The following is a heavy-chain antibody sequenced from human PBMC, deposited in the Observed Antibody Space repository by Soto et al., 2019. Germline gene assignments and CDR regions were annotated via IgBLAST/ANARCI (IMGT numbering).Heavy chain of an antibody. V-gene: IGHV4-34*01. Sequence: QVQLQQWGAGPLRPLETLSLTCGVSGGSFSGYYWAWIRQSPGKGLEWIGEMNDRGSINYNPTLKCRDSISVGTSKNPDSLNLRSVTAAGRVVYYCAGVCYDILAGPPWVWYFDLWGRGTLVTVSS. CDR3: AGVCYDILAGPPWVWYFDL. CDR2: MNDRGSI. D-gene: IGHD3-9*01. J-gene: IGHJ2*01. CDR1: GGSFSGYY.